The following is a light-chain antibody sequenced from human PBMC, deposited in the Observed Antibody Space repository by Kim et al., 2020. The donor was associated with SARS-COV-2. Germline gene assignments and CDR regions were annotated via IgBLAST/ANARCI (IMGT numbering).Light chain of an antibody. V-gene: IGKV3-15*01. CDR1: QTVSTS. CDR3: QQYNTRPLT. J-gene: IGKJ4*01. CDR2: CAS. Sequence: EIVLTQSPATLSLSPGERATLSCRASQTVSTSLAWYQQKPGQPPRLLIYCASTRAAGIPARCSGSGSGKDFTVTISGLQSEDVADYFWQQYNTRPLTFGGGTKVEIK.